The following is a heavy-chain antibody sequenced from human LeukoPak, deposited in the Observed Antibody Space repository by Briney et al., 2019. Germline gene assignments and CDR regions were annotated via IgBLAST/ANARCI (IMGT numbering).Heavy chain of an antibody. CDR2: FDPEDGET. CDR3: ARLGVWGGFSDYYYYYGMDV. V-gene: IGHV1-24*01. D-gene: IGHD3-3*01. CDR1: GYTLTELS. Sequence: ASVKVSCKVSGYTLTELSMHWVRQAPGKGLEWMGGFDPEDGETIYAQKLQGRVTMTTDTSTSTAYMELRSLRSDNTAVYYCARLGVWGGFSDYYYYYGMDVWGQGTTVTVSS. J-gene: IGHJ6*02.